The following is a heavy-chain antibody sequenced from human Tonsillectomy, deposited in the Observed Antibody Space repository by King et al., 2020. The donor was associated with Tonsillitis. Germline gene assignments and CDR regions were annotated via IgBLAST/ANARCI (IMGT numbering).Heavy chain of an antibody. Sequence: VQLVESGAEVKKPGASVKVSCKASGYTFTSYYMHWVRQAPGQGLEWMGIISPSGGSTSYAQKFQGTVTMTRDPSTSTVYMELSSLRFEDTAVYYCARAVITAAAFDYWGQGTLVTVSS. CDR1: GYTFTSYY. CDR3: ARAVITAAAFDY. J-gene: IGHJ4*02. CDR2: ISPSGGST. V-gene: IGHV1-46*01. D-gene: IGHD6-13*01.